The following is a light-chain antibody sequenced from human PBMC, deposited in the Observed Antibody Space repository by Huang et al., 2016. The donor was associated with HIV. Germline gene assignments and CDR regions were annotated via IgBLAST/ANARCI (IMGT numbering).Light chain of an antibody. CDR3: QQYHEWPRT. CDR2: ETF. Sequence: ERVLTQSPGTLSVSPGERATLSCRTSQGIGNSVAWYQLKPGQAPRLLIYETFIRASDIPARFSGGGSEIDFTLTISGLQSEDSAVYYCQQYHEWPRTFGQGTKVEIK. CDR1: QGIGNS. J-gene: IGKJ2*01. V-gene: IGKV3-15*01.